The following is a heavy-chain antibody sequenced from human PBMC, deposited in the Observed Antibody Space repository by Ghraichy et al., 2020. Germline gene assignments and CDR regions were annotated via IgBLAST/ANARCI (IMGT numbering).Heavy chain of an antibody. CDR2: ISGSGGST. Sequence: GESLNISCAASGFTFSSYAMSWVRQAPGKGLEWVSAISGSGGSTYYADSVKGRFTISRDNSKNTLYLQMNSLRAEDTAVYYCAKDLVGRVPAAPNWFDPWGQGTLVTVSS. CDR1: GFTFSSYA. J-gene: IGHJ5*02. D-gene: IGHD2-2*01. CDR3: AKDLVGRVPAAPNWFDP. V-gene: IGHV3-23*01.